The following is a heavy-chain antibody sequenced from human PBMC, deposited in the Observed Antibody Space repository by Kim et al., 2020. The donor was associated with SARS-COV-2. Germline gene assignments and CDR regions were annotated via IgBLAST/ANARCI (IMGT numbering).Heavy chain of an antibody. D-gene: IGHD3-16*01. J-gene: IGHJ4*02. V-gene: IGHV3-53*01. CDR1: GFTVSSSY. CDR3: AGSPITSVGGGVTADY. CDR2: LYNDDTT. Sequence: GGSLRLSCAASGFTVSSSYMAWVRQAPGQGLEWVSVLYNDDTTYYADSVRGRFIISRDNSINTIYLQMHSLRAEDTADYYCAGSPITSVGGGVTADYWGQGALVAVSS.